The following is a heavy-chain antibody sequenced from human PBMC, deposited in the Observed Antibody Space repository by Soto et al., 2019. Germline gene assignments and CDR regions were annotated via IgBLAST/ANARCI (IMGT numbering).Heavy chain of an antibody. CDR3: ARDSGTRYYDFWSGSRQDYYYYYGMDV. J-gene: IGHJ6*02. V-gene: IGHV4-59*01. Sequence: SETLSLTCTVSGGSISSYYWSWIRQPPGKGLEWIGYIYYSGSTNYNPSLKSRVTISVDTSKNQFSLKLSSVTAADTAVYYCARDSGTRYYDFWSGSRQDYYYYYGMDVWGQGTTVTVSS. D-gene: IGHD3-3*01. CDR2: IYYSGST. CDR1: GGSISSYY.